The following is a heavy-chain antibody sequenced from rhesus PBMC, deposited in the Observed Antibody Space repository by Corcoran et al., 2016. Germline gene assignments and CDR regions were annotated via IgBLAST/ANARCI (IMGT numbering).Heavy chain of an antibody. CDR2: ISGSSGST. V-gene: IGHV4-65*02. J-gene: IGHJ4*01. CDR1: GGPISSSNW. CDR3: ASLQYLDWFDY. Sequence: QVQLQESGPGLVKPSETLSLTCAVSGGPISSSNWWSWIRQPPGKGLEWIGYISGSSGSTYYNPSLKSRVTISKDTSKNQFSLKLSSVTAADTAVYYCASLQYLDWFDYWGQGVLVTVSS. D-gene: IGHD3-3*01.